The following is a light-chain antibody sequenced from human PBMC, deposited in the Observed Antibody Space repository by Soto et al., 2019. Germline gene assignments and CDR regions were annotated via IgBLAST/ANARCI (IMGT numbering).Light chain of an antibody. CDR3: QQYNTFWT. CDR2: DVS. Sequence: DIQMTQSPSTLSASVGDRVTITCRASQSISSWLAWYQQKPGKAPKLLIYDVSSLESGVPSRFSGSGSGTEFTLTISSLQPDDFATYYCQQYNTFWTFGKGTKVEIK. J-gene: IGKJ1*01. CDR1: QSISSW. V-gene: IGKV1-5*01.